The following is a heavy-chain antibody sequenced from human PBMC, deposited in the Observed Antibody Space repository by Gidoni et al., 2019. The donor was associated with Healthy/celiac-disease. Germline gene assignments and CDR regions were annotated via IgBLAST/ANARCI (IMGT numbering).Heavy chain of an antibody. J-gene: IGHJ6*02. Sequence: EVQLLESGGGLVQPGGSLRLSCAASGFTFSSYAMGWVRQAPGKGLEWVSAISGSGGSTYYADSVKGRFTISRDNSKNTLYLQMNSLRAEDTAVYYCAHYGSGSYDYYYYGMDVWGQGTTVTVSS. CDR2: ISGSGGST. CDR1: GFTFSSYA. V-gene: IGHV3-23*01. CDR3: AHYGSGSYDYYYYGMDV. D-gene: IGHD3-10*01.